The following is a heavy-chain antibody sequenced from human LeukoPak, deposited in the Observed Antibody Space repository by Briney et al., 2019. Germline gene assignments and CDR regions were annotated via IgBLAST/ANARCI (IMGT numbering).Heavy chain of an antibody. D-gene: IGHD3-16*01. CDR2: INHSGST. Sequence: SETLSLTCAVYGGSFSGYYWSWIRQPPGKGLEWIGEINHSGSTNYNPSLKNRVPISVDTYKHQFSLKLSSVTAADTAVYYCARGKPLLRLFDPWGQGTLVTVSS. V-gene: IGHV4-34*01. CDR1: GGSFSGYY. J-gene: IGHJ5*02. CDR3: ARGKPLLRLFDP.